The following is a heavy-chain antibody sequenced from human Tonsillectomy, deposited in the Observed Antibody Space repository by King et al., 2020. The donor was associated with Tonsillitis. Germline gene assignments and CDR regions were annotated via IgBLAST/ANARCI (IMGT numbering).Heavy chain of an antibody. CDR2: IKSKSDGGTT. J-gene: IGHJ4*02. V-gene: IGHV3-15*01. Sequence: VQLVESGGGLVKPGGSLRLSCAAPGFTLSNAWMSWVRQAPGKGLEWVGRIKSKSDGGTTDYAAPVKGRFTISRDASKNTLHLQMSSLKNEDTGVYYDTTEKSYYNFESNGYYPPLRDNWGQGALVTVSS. D-gene: IGHD3-22*01. CDR1: GFTLSNAW. CDR3: TTEKSYYNFESNGYYPPLRDN.